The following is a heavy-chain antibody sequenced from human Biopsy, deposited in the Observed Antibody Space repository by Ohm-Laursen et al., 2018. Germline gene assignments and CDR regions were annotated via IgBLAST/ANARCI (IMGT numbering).Heavy chain of an antibody. Sequence: SLRLSCTASGFTFSSYGMHWVRQAPGKGLGGGSLISNDGDIKYSADSMEGRFTISRDNSGNTLFLQMNSLKAEDTAVYYCAKDRFPYTSGYSSVFEYWGQGTLVTVSS. J-gene: IGHJ4*02. V-gene: IGHV3-30*18. CDR2: ISNDGDIK. CDR3: AKDRFPYTSGYSSVFEY. CDR1: GFTFSSYG. D-gene: IGHD3-22*01.